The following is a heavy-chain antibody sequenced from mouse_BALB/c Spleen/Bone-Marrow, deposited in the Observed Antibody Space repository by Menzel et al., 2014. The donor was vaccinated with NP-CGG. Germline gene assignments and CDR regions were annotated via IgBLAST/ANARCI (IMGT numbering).Heavy chain of an antibody. V-gene: IGHV1S81*02. CDR3: SRGRRDALDY. J-gene: IGHJ4*01. CDR1: GYTFTNYY. Sequence: VQRVESGAELVKPGASVKLSCKVSGYTFTNYYMYWVKQRPGQGLEWIGEINPSNGGTNFNEKFKNKATLTVDKSSSTAYMQLSSLTSEDSAVYYCSRGRRDALDYWGQGTSVTVSS. CDR2: INPSNGGT.